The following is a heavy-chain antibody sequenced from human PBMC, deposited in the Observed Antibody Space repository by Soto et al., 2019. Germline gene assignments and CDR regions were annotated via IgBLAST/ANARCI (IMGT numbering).Heavy chain of an antibody. J-gene: IGHJ6*02. CDR3: ARDWRWYGMDV. CDR1: GFIVSSNY. D-gene: IGHD6-13*01. V-gene: IGHV3-53*01. CDR2: IYSGSST. Sequence: EVQLVESGGGLIQPGGSLRLSCTASGFIVSSNYMSWVRQAPGKGLEWVSFIYSGSSTYYADSVKGRFTISRDNSKNTLFLQMHSLRAEDTAVYYCARDWRWYGMDVWGQGTTVTVSS.